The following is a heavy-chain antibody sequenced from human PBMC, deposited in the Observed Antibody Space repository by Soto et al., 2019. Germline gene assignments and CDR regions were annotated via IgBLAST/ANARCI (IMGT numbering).Heavy chain of an antibody. V-gene: IGHV1-2*04. Sequence: QVQLVQSGAEVKKPGASVKVSCKASGYTFTAYHMHWVRQAPGQGLEWMGWINPNSGGTNYAQKFQGWVTMTRDTSISTAYMGLSRLRSDDTAVYYCARVVAAAGTPYYGMDVWGQGTTVIVSS. CDR1: GYTFTAYH. J-gene: IGHJ6*02. CDR3: ARVVAAAGTPYYGMDV. CDR2: INPNSGGT. D-gene: IGHD6-13*01.